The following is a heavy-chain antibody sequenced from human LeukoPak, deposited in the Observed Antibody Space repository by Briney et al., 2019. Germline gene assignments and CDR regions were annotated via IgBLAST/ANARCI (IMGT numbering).Heavy chain of an antibody. V-gene: IGHV3-7*01. CDR2: IKQDGSAK. J-gene: IGHJ3*02. Sequence: PGGSLRLSCAASGFAFSNYWMSWVRQAPGKGLEWVANIKQDGSAKQYVDSLKGRFTISRDNAKNSLYLQMNSLRAEDTAVYYCVQGDTFDIWGQGTMVTVSS. D-gene: IGHD3-10*01. CDR1: GFAFSNYW. CDR3: VQGDTFDI.